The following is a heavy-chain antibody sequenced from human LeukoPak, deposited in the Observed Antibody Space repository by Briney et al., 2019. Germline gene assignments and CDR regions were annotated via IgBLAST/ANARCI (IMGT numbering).Heavy chain of an antibody. CDR3: ARYPVGNYDSGFDY. J-gene: IGHJ4*02. CDR1: GCTFTDYY. D-gene: IGHD5-12*01. V-gene: IGHV3-11*06. CDR2: ITSSGSYT. Sequence: GSLRLSCAASGCTFTDYYMTWIRQAPGKGLEWVSYITSSGSYTNYADSVKGRFTISRDNANNSLYLQMNSLRAEDTAVYYCARYPVGNYDSGFDYWGQGSLVIVSS.